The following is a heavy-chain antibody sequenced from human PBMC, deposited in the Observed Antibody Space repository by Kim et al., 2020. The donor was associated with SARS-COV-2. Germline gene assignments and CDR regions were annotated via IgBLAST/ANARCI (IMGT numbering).Heavy chain of an antibody. CDR2: IYPGDSDT. V-gene: IGHV5-51*01. Sequence: GESLKISCKGSGYSFTSYWIGWVRQMPGKGLEWMGIIYPGDSDTRYSPSFQGQVTISADKSISTAYLQWSSLKASDTAMYYCARPYSGQWSGSAWSFDLWGRGTLVTVSS. J-gene: IGHJ2*01. CDR3: ARPYSGQWSGSAWSFDL. CDR1: GYSFTSYW. D-gene: IGHD1-26*01.